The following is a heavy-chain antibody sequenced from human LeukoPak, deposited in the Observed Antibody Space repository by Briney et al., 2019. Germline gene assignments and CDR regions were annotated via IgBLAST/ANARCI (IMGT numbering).Heavy chain of an antibody. CDR1: GASISNYY. CDR3: ARLGSYHDF. Sequence: PSETLSLTCTVSGASISNYYWSWIRQTPEKGLEWMGHIHSSGGSSYHPSLKSRLTLSIDTSRNQLSLKLPSVTAADTAVYFCARLGSYHDFWGQGALVTVSS. D-gene: IGHD1-26*01. V-gene: IGHV4-4*09. CDR2: IHSSGGS. J-gene: IGHJ4*02.